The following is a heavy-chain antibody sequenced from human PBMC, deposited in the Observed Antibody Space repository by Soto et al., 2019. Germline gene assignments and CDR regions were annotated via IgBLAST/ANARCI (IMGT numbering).Heavy chain of an antibody. Sequence: GGSLRLSCAASGFTFSSYAMSWVRQAPGKGLEWVSAISGSGGSTYYADSVKGRFTISRDNSKNTLYLQMNSLRAEDTAVYYCAKPLLIVVVPAPADYWGQGTLVTVSS. V-gene: IGHV3-23*01. CDR1: GFTFSSYA. CDR2: ISGSGGST. CDR3: AKPLLIVVVPAPADY. D-gene: IGHD2-2*01. J-gene: IGHJ4*02.